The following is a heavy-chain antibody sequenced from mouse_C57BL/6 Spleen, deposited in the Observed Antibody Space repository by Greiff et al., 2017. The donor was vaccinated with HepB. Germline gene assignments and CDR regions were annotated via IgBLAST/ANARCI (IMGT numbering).Heavy chain of an antibody. CDR2: IDPSDSYT. J-gene: IGHJ1*03. V-gene: IGHV1-50*01. CDR1: GYTFTSYW. CDR3: ARRGNGYFDV. Sequence: QVQLQQPGAELVKPGASVKLSCKASGYTFTSYWMQWVKQRPGQGLEWIGEIDPSDSYTNYNQKFKGKATLTVDTSSSTAYMQLSSLTSEDSAVYYCARRGNGYFDVWGTGTTVTVSS.